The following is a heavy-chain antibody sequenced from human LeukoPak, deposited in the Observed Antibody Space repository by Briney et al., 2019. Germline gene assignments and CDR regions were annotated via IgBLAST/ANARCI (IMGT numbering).Heavy chain of an antibody. D-gene: IGHD3-22*01. CDR2: IYYSGST. J-gene: IGHJ4*02. V-gene: IGHV4-31*03. Sequence: SQTLSLACTVSGGSISSGGYYWSWIRQHPGKGLEWIGYIYYSGSTYYNPSLKSRVTISVDTSKNQFSLKLSSVTAADTAVYYCARSDSSGYYFDYWGQGTLVTVSS. CDR1: GGSISSGGYY. CDR3: ARSDSSGYYFDY.